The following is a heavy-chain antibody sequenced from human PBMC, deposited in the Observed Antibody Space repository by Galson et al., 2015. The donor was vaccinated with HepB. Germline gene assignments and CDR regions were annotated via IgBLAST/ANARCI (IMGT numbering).Heavy chain of an antibody. V-gene: IGHV3-23*01. CDR2: ISGGGTNT. Sequence: SLRLSCAASAFTFSSYAMTWVRQAPGKGLEWVSTISGGGTNTYYADSVKGRFSISRDNSKNTLYLQMNGLRAEDTAVYYCAKSPPHLASSWYYFDYWGQGALAPVSS. CDR1: AFTFSSYA. D-gene: IGHD6-13*01. J-gene: IGHJ4*02. CDR3: AKSPPHLASSWYYFDY.